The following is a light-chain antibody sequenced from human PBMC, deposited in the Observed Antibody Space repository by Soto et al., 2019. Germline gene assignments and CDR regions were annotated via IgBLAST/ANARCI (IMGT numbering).Light chain of an antibody. Sequence: EIVLTQSPGALSLSPGERAILSCRASQSLRSNYLAWYQQKPGQAPRLLIYATSSRATGIPDRFSASGSGTDCTLTSRRLGPDDSAVYYCQQFGFFGGGTKVEIK. CDR1: QSLRSNY. V-gene: IGKV3-20*01. J-gene: IGKJ4*01. CDR2: ATS. CDR3: QQFGF.